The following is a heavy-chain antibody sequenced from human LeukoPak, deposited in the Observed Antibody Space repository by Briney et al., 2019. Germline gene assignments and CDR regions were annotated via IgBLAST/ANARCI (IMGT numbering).Heavy chain of an antibody. J-gene: IGHJ6*03. V-gene: IGHV3-30*02. CDR3: AREGPDYYYYMDV. CDR1: GFAFSRYG. Sequence: GGSLRLSCAASGFAFSRYGMHWVRQAPGKGLEWVAFIPYDGSNKYYADSVKGRFTISRDNSKNTLYLQMNSLRAEDTAVYYCAREGPDYYYYMDVWGKGTTVTVSS. CDR2: IPYDGSNK.